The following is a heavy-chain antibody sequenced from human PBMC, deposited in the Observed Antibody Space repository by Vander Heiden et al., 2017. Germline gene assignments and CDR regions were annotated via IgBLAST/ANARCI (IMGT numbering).Heavy chain of an antibody. CDR1: GFTFGLYA. V-gene: IGHV3-23*01. CDR2: ISGSGGST. Sequence: EVQLLESGGGWVQPGGSVRLSCAASGFTFGLYAMSWVRQAPGKGLEWVSAISGSGGSTYYADSVKGRFTISRDNSKNTLYLQMNSLRAEDTAVYYCPTLAVAGGSDYWGQGTLVTVSS. D-gene: IGHD6-19*01. CDR3: PTLAVAGGSDY. J-gene: IGHJ4*02.